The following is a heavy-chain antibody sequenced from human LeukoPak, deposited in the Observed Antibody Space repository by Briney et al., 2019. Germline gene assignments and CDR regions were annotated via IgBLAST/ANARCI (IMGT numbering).Heavy chain of an antibody. CDR2: IKQDGSEK. D-gene: IGHD3-22*01. J-gene: IGHJ4*02. CDR3: AKGVTMIVVLSPLDY. V-gene: IGHV3-7*03. CDR1: GFTFSSYW. Sequence: PGGSLRLSCAASGFTFSSYWMSWVRQAPGKGLEWVANIKQDGSEKYYVDSVKGRFTISRDNAKNSLYLQMNSLRAEDTALYYCAKGVTMIVVLSPLDYWGQGTLVTVSS.